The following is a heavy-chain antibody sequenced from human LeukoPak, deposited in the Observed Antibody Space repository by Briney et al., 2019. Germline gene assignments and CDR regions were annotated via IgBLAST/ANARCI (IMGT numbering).Heavy chain of an antibody. D-gene: IGHD6-13*01. J-gene: IGHJ4*02. CDR1: GFTFSSYA. CDR2: ISGSGGST. CDR3: AKDWSGQQLVRTDQFDY. Sequence: GGSLRLSCAASGFTFSSYAMSWVRQAAGKGLEWVSAISGSGGSTYYADSVKGRFTISRDNSKNTLYLQMNSLRAEDTAVYYCAKDWSGQQLVRTDQFDYWGQGTLVTVSS. V-gene: IGHV3-23*01.